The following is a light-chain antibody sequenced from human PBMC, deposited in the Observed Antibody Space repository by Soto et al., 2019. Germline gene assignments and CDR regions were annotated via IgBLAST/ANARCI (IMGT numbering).Light chain of an antibody. J-gene: IGKJ1*01. Sequence: DIQMPQSPSTLSASVGDRVTITCRASQSISSWLAWYQQKPGKAPKFLIYKASNLQSGVPSRFSGSGSGTEFTLTISSVEPDDFATYFCQEYYSHSWTFGQGTRVEIK. CDR1: QSISSW. CDR3: QEYYSHSWT. V-gene: IGKV1-5*03. CDR2: KAS.